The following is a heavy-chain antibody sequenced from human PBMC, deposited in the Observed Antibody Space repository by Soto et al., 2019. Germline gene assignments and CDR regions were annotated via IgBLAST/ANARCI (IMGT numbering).Heavy chain of an antibody. CDR1: GYSISSGYY. V-gene: IGHV4-38-2*01. CDR2: IYHSGST. Sequence: SATLSLTCAVSGYSISSGYYWGWIRQPPGKGLEWIGSIYHSGSTYYNPSLKSRVTISVDTSKNQFSLKLSSVTAADTAVYYCARGVGATSDFDYWGQGTLVTVSS. CDR3: ARGVGATSDFDY. D-gene: IGHD1-26*01. J-gene: IGHJ4*02.